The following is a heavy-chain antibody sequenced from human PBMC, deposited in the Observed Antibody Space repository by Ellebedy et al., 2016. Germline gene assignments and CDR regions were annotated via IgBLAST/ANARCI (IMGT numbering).Heavy chain of an antibody. Sequence: ASVKVSCKASGYTFTSYGISWVRQAPGKGLEWMGGFDPEDGETIYAQKFQGRVTMTEDTSTDTAYMELSSLRSEDTAVYYCAKGSDTGWCGPDYWGQGTLVTVSS. J-gene: IGHJ4*02. CDR1: GYTFTSYG. CDR2: FDPEDGET. CDR3: AKGSDTGWCGPDY. V-gene: IGHV1-24*01. D-gene: IGHD2-21*01.